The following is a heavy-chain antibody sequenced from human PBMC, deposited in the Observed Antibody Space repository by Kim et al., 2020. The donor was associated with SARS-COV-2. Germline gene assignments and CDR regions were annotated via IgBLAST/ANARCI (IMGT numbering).Heavy chain of an antibody. D-gene: IGHD3-3*01. J-gene: IGHJ6*03. CDR3: ATSHPPDYDFWSGYLPYYMDV. Sequence: GGSLRLSCAASGFTFSSYAMHWVRQAPGKGLEWVAVISYDGSNKYYADSVKGRFTISRDNSKNTLYLQMNSLRAEDTAVYYCATSHPPDYDFWSGYLPYYMDVWGKGTPVTVSS. CDR2: ISYDGSNK. V-gene: IGHV3-30*04. CDR1: GFTFSSYA.